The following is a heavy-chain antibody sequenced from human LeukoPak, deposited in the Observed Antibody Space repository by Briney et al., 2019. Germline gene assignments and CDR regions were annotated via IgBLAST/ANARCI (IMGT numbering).Heavy chain of an antibody. D-gene: IGHD6-13*01. V-gene: IGHV3-23*01. J-gene: IGHJ5*02. CDR3: AKPETSSSWPNWFDP. CDR1: GFTFSSYA. Sequence: GGSPRLSCAASGFTFSSYAMSWVRQAPGKGLEWVSAISGSGGSTYYADSVKGRFTISRDNSKNTLYLQMNSLRAEDTAVYYRAKPETSSSWPNWFDPWGQGTLVTVSS. CDR2: ISGSGGST.